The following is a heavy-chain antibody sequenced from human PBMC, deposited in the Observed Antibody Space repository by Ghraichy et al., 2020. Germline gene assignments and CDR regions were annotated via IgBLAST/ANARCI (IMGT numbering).Heavy chain of an antibody. Sequence: GSLRLSCAASGFTFSSYAMNWVRQAPGKGLEWVSYVSGSSSSVYYADSVKGRFTISRDNAKNSLYLQMDSLRDEDTAVYYCARDATSSAWGFDYWGQGALVTVSS. V-gene: IGHV3-48*02. CDR2: VSGSSSSV. D-gene: IGHD6-19*01. J-gene: IGHJ4*02. CDR1: GFTFSSYA. CDR3: ARDATSSAWGFDY.